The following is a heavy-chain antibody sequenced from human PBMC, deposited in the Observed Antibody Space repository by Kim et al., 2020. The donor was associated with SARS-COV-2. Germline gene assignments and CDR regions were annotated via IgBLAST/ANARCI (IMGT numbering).Heavy chain of an antibody. V-gene: IGHV4-34*01. Sequence: SETLSLTCDVSGGSFSGYYWSWIRQPPGKGLEWIGEVTLTGSTGYNPSLRSRATISVDTSKTQFSLRLTSVTAADAAVYYCARGVRRTAPLSDPTGWGGKDVVVLTRTPFDYWRPRTLVTVSS. D-gene: IGHD2-2*01. CDR2: VTLTGST. CDR1: GGSFSGYY. CDR3: ARGVRRTAPLSDPTGWGGKDVVVLTRTPFDY. J-gene: IGHJ4*02.